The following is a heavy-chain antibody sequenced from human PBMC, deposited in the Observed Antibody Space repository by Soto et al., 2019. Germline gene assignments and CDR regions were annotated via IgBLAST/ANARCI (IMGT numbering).Heavy chain of an antibody. CDR3: ARENYYGGHVIGSLDL. CDR1: GFTFSTYA. J-gene: IGHJ2*01. V-gene: IGHV3-30-3*01. Sequence: QVQLVESGGGVVQPGRSLRLSCTASGFTFSTYAMQWVRQAPGKGLEWVAVVSSEGGTQFYADSVKGRFTISRDNSKKSLYLQMSSLTTEDAALYYCARENYYGGHVIGSLDLWGRGTLVSVSS. D-gene: IGHD3-22*01. CDR2: VSSEGGTQ.